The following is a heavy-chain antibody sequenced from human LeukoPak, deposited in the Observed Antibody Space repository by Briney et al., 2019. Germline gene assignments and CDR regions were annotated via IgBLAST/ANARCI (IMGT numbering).Heavy chain of an antibody. J-gene: IGHJ2*01. D-gene: IGHD6-13*01. CDR3: ARESQAAAGDYWYFDL. CDR1: GGSISSYY. V-gene: IGHV4-59*01. Sequence: PSETLSLTCTVSGGSISSYYWSWIRQPPGKGLGWIGYVYYSGSTNYNPSLKSRVTISVDTSKNQFSLKLSSVTAADTAVHYCARESQAAAGDYWYFDLWGRGTLVTVSS. CDR2: VYYSGST.